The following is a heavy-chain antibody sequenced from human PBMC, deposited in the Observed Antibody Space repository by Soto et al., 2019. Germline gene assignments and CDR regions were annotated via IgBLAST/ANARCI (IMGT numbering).Heavy chain of an antibody. J-gene: IGHJ6*03. V-gene: IGHV4-59*01. CDR2: IYYSGTT. CDR1: GGSISGYY. D-gene: IGHD2-8*02. Sequence: QVQLQESGPGLVKPSETLSLTCTVSGGSISGYYWSWIRQAPGKGLEWIGYIYYSGTTNYDPSLKSRVTMSVDTSKNQFSLKLSSVTTAYTAVYYCARLTGGTYLSFYYYIGVWGKGTTVTVSS. CDR3: ARLTGGTYLSFYYYIGV.